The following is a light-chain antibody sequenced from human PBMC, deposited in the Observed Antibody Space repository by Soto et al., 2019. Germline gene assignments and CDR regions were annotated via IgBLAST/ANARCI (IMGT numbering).Light chain of an antibody. Sequence: EIVMTQSPATLSVSPGERATLSCSASQSVSSNLAWYQQKPGQAPRLLIYGASSRATGFPARFSGSGSGTEFTLTISSLQSKDFAVYYCQQYNNWPPFTFGQGTKLEIK. J-gene: IGKJ2*01. CDR3: QQYNNWPPFT. V-gene: IGKV3-15*01. CDR2: GAS. CDR1: QSVSSN.